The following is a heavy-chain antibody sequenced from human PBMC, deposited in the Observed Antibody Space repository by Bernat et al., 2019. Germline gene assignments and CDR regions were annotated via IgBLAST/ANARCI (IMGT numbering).Heavy chain of an antibody. Sequence: EVQLVESGGGLVKPGGSLRLSCAASGFTFSNAWMSWVRQAPGKGLEWVGRIKSKTDGGTTDYAAPVKGRFTISRDDSKNTLYLQMNSLKTEDTDVYYCTTHSIIWLNDYWGQGTLVTVSS. CDR3: TTHSIIWLNDY. CDR2: IKSKTDGGTT. D-gene: IGHD6-13*01. CDR1: GFTFSNAW. V-gene: IGHV3-15*01. J-gene: IGHJ4*02.